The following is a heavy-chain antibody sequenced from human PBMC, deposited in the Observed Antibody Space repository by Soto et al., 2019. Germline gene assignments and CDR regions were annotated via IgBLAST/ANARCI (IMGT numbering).Heavy chain of an antibody. CDR2: ISGSGGST. Sequence: GGSLRLSCAASGFTFSSYAMSWARQAPGKGLEWVSAISGSGGSTYYADSVKGRFTISRDNSKNTLYLQMNSLRAEDTAVYYCGSSSLSPLEVYSGYDNHFDYWGQGTLVTVSS. CDR1: GFTFSSYA. V-gene: IGHV3-23*01. CDR3: GSSSLSPLEVYSGYDNHFDY. D-gene: IGHD5-12*01. J-gene: IGHJ4*02.